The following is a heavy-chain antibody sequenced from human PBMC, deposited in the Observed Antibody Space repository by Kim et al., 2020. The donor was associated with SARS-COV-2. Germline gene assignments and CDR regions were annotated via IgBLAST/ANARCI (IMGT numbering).Heavy chain of an antibody. D-gene: IGHD2-2*01. J-gene: IGHJ4*02. V-gene: IGHV3-15*01. CDR3: TSQHYYCSSTSCYESV. CDR1: GFTFSNAW. CDR2: IKSKTDGGTT. Sequence: GGSLRLSCAASGFTFSNAWMSWVRQAPGKGLEWVGRIKSKTDGGTTDYAAPVKGRFTISRDDSKNTLYLQMNSPKTEDTAVYYCTSQHYYCSSTSCYESVWGQGTLVTVSS.